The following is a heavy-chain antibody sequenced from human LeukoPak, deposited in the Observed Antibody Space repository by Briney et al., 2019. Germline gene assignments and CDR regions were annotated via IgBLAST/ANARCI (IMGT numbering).Heavy chain of an antibody. CDR3: ARGRHAHGY. J-gene: IGHJ4*02. CDR2: INHRGST. CDR1: DGSFSGYY. Sequence: SETLSLTCAVYDGSFSGYYWSWIRQPPGKGLEGIGEINHRGSTNYNPSLKSRVTISVDTSKNQFSLKLSSVTAADAAVYYCARGRHAHGYWGQGTLVTVSS. V-gene: IGHV4-34*01.